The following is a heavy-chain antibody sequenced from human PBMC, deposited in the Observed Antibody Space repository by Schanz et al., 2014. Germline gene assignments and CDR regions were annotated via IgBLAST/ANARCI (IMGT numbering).Heavy chain of an antibody. Sequence: VQLVESGGGLVKPGGSLRLSCVASGFTFSDYYMSWIRQAPGKGLEWVANIKQDESERSYVDSVKGRFTISRDNAKNSLYLQMNNLRVEDTAVYYCARGPDYGSGSYSSYWGQGTLVTVSS. D-gene: IGHD3-10*01. CDR1: GFTFSDYY. CDR3: ARGPDYGSGSYSSY. CDR2: IKQDESER. J-gene: IGHJ4*02. V-gene: IGHV3-7*01.